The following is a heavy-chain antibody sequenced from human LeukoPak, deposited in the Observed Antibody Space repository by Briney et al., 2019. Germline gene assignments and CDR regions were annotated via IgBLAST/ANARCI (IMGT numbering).Heavy chain of an antibody. J-gene: IGHJ3*02. Sequence: GGSLRLSCAASGFSFSDYWMSWVRQAPGKGLEWVANIKEDGGQKFYLDSMKGRFTISRDNAKNSLYLQMNSLRAEDTALYYCARAAKRTFDIWGQGTMVTVSS. CDR1: GFSFSDYW. V-gene: IGHV3-7*03. CDR2: IKEDGGQK. CDR3: ARAAKRTFDI. D-gene: IGHD6-25*01.